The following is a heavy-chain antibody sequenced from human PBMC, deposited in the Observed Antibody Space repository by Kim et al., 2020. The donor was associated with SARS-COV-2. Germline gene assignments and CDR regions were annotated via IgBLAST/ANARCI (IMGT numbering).Heavy chain of an antibody. CDR2: IIPIFGTA. CDR1: GGTFSSYA. J-gene: IGHJ4*02. V-gene: IGHV1-69*13. D-gene: IGHD6-13*01. Sequence: SVKVSCKASGGTFSSYAISWVRQAPGQGLEWMGGIIPIFGTANYAQKFQGRVTITADESTSTAYMELSSLRSEDTAVYYCARGSLTGYSSSWDLGDNPITYWGQGTLVTVSS. CDR3: ARGSLTGYSSSWDLGDNPITY.